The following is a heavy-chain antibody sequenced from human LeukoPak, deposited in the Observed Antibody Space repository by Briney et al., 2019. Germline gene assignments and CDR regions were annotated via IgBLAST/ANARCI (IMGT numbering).Heavy chain of an antibody. D-gene: IGHD6-19*01. J-gene: IGHJ1*01. CDR1: AFTVSSNC. V-gene: IGHV3-66*02. Sequence: GGSLRLSCTASAFTVSSNCMSWVRHVPGNGLEWVSLIYTAGNTYYADSVRGRFTISRDISKNTLYLQMNSLRIDDTAVYYCARVAVEGREFFQHWGQGTLVTVSS. CDR3: ARVAVEGREFFQH. CDR2: IYTAGNT.